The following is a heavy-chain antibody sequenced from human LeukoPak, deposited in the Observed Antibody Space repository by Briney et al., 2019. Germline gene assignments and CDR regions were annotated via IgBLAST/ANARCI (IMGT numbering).Heavy chain of an antibody. Sequence: GGSLRLFCGPPGFTFSVYYMSWIRQAPGKGLEWVSYISSLGTSKSYADSVKGRFTISRDNAKNSLYLQMNSLRAEDTAVYYCARDRGDFCSGGSCSTYDYWGQGTLVTVSS. J-gene: IGHJ4*02. CDR3: ARDRGDFCSGGSCSTYDY. CDR2: ISSLGTSK. D-gene: IGHD2-15*01. CDR1: GFTFSVYY. V-gene: IGHV3-11*01.